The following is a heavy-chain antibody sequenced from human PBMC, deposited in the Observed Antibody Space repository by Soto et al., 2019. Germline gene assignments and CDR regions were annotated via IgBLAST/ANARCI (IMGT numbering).Heavy chain of an antibody. J-gene: IGHJ4*02. Sequence: EVQLVESGGCLVQPGRSLRLSCAASGITFDDFAMHWVRQAPGKGLEWVSGINWDGDFLDYADSVKGRLTISRDKAKNSLYLQMSSLRREDTALYFCALGSSSSFESVNYWGQGTLVTVSS. CDR2: INWDGDFL. V-gene: IGHV3-9*01. CDR1: GITFDDFA. D-gene: IGHD6-6*01. CDR3: ALGSSSSFESVNY.